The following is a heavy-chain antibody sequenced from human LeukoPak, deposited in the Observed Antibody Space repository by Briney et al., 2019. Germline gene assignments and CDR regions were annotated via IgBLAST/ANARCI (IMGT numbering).Heavy chain of an antibody. CDR1: GGSISRGDYH. CDR2: IYYSGST. V-gene: IGHV4-30-4*01. Sequence: SVTLSLSSSVPGGSISRGDYHRSWIRQPPGKCLERIGYIYYSGSTYYNPSLKSRVTISVDTSKNQFSLKLSSVTAADTAVYYCARVLLGSGSYPFDYWGQGTLVTVSS. D-gene: IGHD3-10*01. CDR3: ARVLLGSGSYPFDY. J-gene: IGHJ4*02.